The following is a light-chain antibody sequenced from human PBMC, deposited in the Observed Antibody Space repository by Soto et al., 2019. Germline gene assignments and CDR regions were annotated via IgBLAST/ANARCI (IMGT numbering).Light chain of an antibody. J-gene: IGKJ4*01. CDR1: QGIGST. CDR2: DAS. Sequence: QSAGKLAVSTGRGATLCCRTSQGIGSTLAWDQQKPGQTPDLHTDDASTTATGVPARFSGSGSGTDTAFTISSRDRDALAVSHCNYHTACPAQWTFAGGTKVDIK. V-gene: IGKV3-15*01. CDR3: NYHTACPAQWT.